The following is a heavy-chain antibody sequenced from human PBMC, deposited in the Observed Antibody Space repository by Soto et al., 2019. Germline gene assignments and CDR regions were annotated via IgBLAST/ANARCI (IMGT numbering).Heavy chain of an antibody. CDR3: AGEDPTSLA. D-gene: IGHD2-2*01. V-gene: IGHV1-18*01. J-gene: IGHJ5*02. Sequence: QVQLVQSGAEVKKPGASVKVSCKASGYTFTSYGISWVRQAPGQGLEWMGWSSAYNGNTNHTHKLQGRVTITTDTSTSKGHKELRGLGSDDTAGYYCAGEDPTSLAWGQGTLDTVSS. CDR1: GYTFTSYG. CDR2: SSAYNGNT.